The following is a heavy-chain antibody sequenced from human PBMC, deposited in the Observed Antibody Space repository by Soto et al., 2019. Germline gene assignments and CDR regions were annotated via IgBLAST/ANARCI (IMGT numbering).Heavy chain of an antibody. J-gene: IGHJ6*02. Sequence: LRLSCAASGFTFDDYTMHWVRQAPGKGLEWVSLISWDGGSTYYADSVKGRFTISRDNSKNSLYLQMNSLRTEDTALYYCAKDFASTGYYVSYGMDVWGQGTTVTVS. CDR1: GFTFDDYT. D-gene: IGHD3-16*01. CDR2: ISWDGGST. CDR3: AKDFASTGYYVSYGMDV. V-gene: IGHV3-43*01.